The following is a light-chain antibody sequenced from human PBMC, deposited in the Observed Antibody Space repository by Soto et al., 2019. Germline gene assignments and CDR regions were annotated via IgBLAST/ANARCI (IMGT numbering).Light chain of an antibody. J-gene: IGLJ2*01. CDR3: SSYAGSNNYVV. Sequence: QSALTQPPSASGSPGQSVTISCTGTSSDVGGYNYVSWYQQHPGKAPKLMIYEVSKRPSGVPGRFSGSKSGSTASLTVSGLQAEDEADYYCSSYAGSNNYVVFGGGTKLTVL. V-gene: IGLV2-8*01. CDR1: SSDVGGYNY. CDR2: EVS.